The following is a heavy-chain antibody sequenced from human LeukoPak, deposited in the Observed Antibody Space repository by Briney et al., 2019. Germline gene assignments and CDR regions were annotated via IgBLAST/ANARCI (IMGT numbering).Heavy chain of an antibody. CDR1: GFTVSSYY. J-gene: IGHJ2*01. D-gene: IGHD3-22*01. Sequence: GGSLRLSCAASGFTVSSYYMSWVRQAPGKGLEWVSLIYSGGTTYYADSVKGRSTISRDNSKNTLYLQINSLRAEDTAVYYCARALSYYDSGGYSRAYWYFDLWGRGTLVTVSS. CDR3: ARALSYYDSGGYSRAYWYFDL. V-gene: IGHV3-66*01. CDR2: IYSGGTT.